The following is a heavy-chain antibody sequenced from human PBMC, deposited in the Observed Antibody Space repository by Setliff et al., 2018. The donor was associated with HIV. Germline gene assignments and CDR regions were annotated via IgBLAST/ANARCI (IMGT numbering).Heavy chain of an antibody. CDR2: IRCDGSNE. CDR1: GFTFSSYG. D-gene: IGHD5-12*01. Sequence: PGGSLRLSCAASGFTFSSYGMHWVRQAPGKGLEWVAFIRCDGSNEYYADSVKGRFTISRDNSKNTLYLQINSLRAEDTALYYCARDSGVATIRKSALDYWGQGTLVTVSS. V-gene: IGHV3-30*02. J-gene: IGHJ4*02. CDR3: ARDSGVATIRKSALDY.